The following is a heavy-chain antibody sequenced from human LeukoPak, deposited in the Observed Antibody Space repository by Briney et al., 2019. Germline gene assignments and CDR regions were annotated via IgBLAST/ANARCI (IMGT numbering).Heavy chain of an antibody. CDR2: IYPGDSDT. Sequence: GESLKIFCKGSGYSFTSYWIGWVRQMPGKGLEWMGIIYPGDSDTRYSPSFQGQITISADKSISTAYLQWSSLKASDTAMYYCARHPSTRFPSGDWFDPWGQGTLVTVSS. CDR1: GYSFTSYW. J-gene: IGHJ5*02. V-gene: IGHV5-51*01. D-gene: IGHD2-8*02. CDR3: ARHPSTRFPSGDWFDP.